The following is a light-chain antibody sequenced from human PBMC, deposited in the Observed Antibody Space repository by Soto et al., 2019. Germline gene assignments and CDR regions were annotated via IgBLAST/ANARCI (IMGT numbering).Light chain of an antibody. Sequence: AIQLTQSPSSLSASVGDRATITCRASQGIGSAFAWCQQKPGKAPKLLIYDASSLESGVPSRFSGSGSGTVFTLTISSLQPEDFATYYCQQFNVFGGGTKVDIK. CDR1: QGIGSA. J-gene: IGKJ4*01. V-gene: IGKV1-13*02. CDR3: QQFNV. CDR2: DAS.